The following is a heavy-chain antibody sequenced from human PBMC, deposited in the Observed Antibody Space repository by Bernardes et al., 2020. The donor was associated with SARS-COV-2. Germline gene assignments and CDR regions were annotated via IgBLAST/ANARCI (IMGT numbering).Heavy chain of an antibody. CDR3: AAYYYDSSGYYYNDY. D-gene: IGHD3-22*01. CDR1: GSTFADYG. CDR2: INSNGGST. V-gene: IGHV3-20*01. J-gene: IGHJ4*02. Sequence: GGSLRLSCAASGSTFADYGVSWVRHAPGKGLEWVSGINSNGGSTGYADSVKGRFTISRDNAKNSLYLQMNSLRAEDTALYHCAAYYYDSSGYYYNDYWGQGTLVTVSS.